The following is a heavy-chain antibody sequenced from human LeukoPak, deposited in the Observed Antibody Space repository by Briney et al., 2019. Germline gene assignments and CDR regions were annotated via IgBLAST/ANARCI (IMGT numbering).Heavy chain of an antibody. CDR1: GFTFSSSW. J-gene: IGHJ4*02. CDR3: ATNTRAYAVLLAY. V-gene: IGHV3-7*01. Sequence: GVSLRLSCAASGFTFSSSWRIWARQAPGKGLEWVANINQDGGQKYYLDSVKGRFTISRDNADNSLYLQMDGLRAEDTAVYYCATNTRAYAVLLAYWGQGTLVTVSS. D-gene: IGHD4-17*01. CDR2: INQDGGQK.